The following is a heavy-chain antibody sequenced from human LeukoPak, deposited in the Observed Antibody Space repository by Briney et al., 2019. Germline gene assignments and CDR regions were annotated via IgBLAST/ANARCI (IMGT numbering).Heavy chain of an antibody. CDR3: ARHQTYYYDSSGYGYPQESDY. Sequence: PGESLKISCKGSGYSFTSYWIGWVRQMPGKGLEWMGIIYPGDSDTRYSPSFQGQVTISADKSISTAYLQWSSLKASDTAMYYCARHQTYYYDSSGYGYPQESDYWGQGTLVTVSS. J-gene: IGHJ4*02. CDR1: GYSFTSYW. CDR2: IYPGDSDT. D-gene: IGHD3-22*01. V-gene: IGHV5-51*01.